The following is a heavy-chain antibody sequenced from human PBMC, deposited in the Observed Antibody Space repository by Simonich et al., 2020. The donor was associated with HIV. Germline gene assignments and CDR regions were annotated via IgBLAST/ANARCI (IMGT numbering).Heavy chain of an antibody. CDR3: ARRHPTTVTTPYFDY. Sequence: QVQLQQWGAGLLKPSETLSLTCAVYGGSFSGYYWSWIRQPPLKGLEWIGEINHSGSTNYNPSLKRRVTISGDTSKNQFSLKLSSVTAADTAVYYCARRHPTTVTTPYFDYWGQGTLVTVSS. J-gene: IGHJ4*02. V-gene: IGHV4-34*01. CDR2: INHSGST. D-gene: IGHD4-17*01. CDR1: GGSFSGYY.